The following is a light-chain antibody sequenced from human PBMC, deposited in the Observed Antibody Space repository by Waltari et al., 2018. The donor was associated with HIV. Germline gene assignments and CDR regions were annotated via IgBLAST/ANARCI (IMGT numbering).Light chain of an antibody. Sequence: QSLLTQPPSASGTPGQRVTISCSGGSSNIGSNTVNWYQQLPGTAPKLLIYSNNQRPSGVPDRFSGSKSGTSASLAISGLQSEDEADYYCVAWDDSLNGWVFGGGTKLTVL. V-gene: IGLV1-44*01. CDR1: SSNIGSNT. CDR2: SNN. J-gene: IGLJ3*02. CDR3: VAWDDSLNGWV.